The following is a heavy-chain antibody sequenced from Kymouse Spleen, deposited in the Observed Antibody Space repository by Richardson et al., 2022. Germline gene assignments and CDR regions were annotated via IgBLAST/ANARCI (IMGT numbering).Heavy chain of an antibody. V-gene: IGHV4-39*01. CDR2: IYYSGST. D-gene: IGHD1-7*01. CDR3: ARRGWNYGYYYYYGMDV. J-gene: IGHJ6*02. Sequence: QLQLQESGPGLVKPSETLSLTCTVSGGSISSSSYYWGWIRQPPGKGLEWIGSIYYSGSTYYNPSLKSRVTISVDTSKNQFSLKLSSVTAADTAVYYCARRGWNYGYYYYYGMDVWGQGTTVTVSS. CDR1: GGSISSSSYY.